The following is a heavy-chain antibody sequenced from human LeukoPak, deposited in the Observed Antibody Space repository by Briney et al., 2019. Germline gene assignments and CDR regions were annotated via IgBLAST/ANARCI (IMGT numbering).Heavy chain of an antibody. CDR1: GGSLYSYY. V-gene: IGHV4-59*01. Sequence: SETLSLTCTVSGGSLYSYYWGWIRQPPGKGLEWIGYIYYRGTINYSPSLKSRVALSMDTSNNQFSLNLSSVTAADTAVYYCARAHYSGSYSYYNRAFDYWGQGILVTVSS. CDR2: IYYRGTI. CDR3: ARAHYSGSYSYYNRAFDY. D-gene: IGHD3-10*01. J-gene: IGHJ4*02.